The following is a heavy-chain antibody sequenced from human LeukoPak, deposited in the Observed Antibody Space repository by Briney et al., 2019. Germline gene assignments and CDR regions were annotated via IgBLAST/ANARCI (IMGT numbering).Heavy chain of an antibody. J-gene: IGHJ4*02. Sequence: SQTLSLTCTVSGGSISSGGYYWSWIRQHPGKGLEWIGYIYYSGSTYYNPSLKSRVTISVDTSKNQFSLKLSSVTAADTAVYYCARVAAGRGGLDYWGQGTLVTVSS. CDR2: IYYSGST. CDR3: ARVAAGRGGLDY. CDR1: GGSISSGGYY. D-gene: IGHD6-13*01. V-gene: IGHV4-31*03.